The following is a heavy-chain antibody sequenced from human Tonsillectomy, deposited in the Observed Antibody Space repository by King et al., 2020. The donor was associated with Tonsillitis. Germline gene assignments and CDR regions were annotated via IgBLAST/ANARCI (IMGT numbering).Heavy chain of an antibody. CDR1: GASISSGTYY. Sequence: QVQLQESGPGLVKPSQTLSLTCTVSGASISSGTYYWSWIRQPAGKGLEWIGRIDTSGTTKYNPSLKSRVTLSIDAPQNQFSLKLTSVTAADTAVYYCARNRLWFGEEPNWFDPWGQGTQVTVSS. J-gene: IGHJ5*02. D-gene: IGHD3-10*01. V-gene: IGHV4-61*02. CDR2: IDTSGTT. CDR3: ARNRLWFGEEPNWFDP.